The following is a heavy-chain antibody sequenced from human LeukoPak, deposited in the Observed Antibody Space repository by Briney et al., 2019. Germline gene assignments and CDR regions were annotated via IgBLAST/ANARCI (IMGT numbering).Heavy chain of an antibody. CDR2: ISSSGSTI. Sequence: GGSLRLSCAASGFTFSSYEMNWVRQAPGKGLEWVSYISSSGSTIYYADSVKGRFTISRDNAKNSLYLQMNSLRAEDTAVYYCARDLSLGSSWTLYYYYGMDVWGQGTTVTVSS. CDR1: GFTFSSYE. J-gene: IGHJ6*02. V-gene: IGHV3-48*03. D-gene: IGHD6-13*01. CDR3: ARDLSLGSSWTLYYYYGMDV.